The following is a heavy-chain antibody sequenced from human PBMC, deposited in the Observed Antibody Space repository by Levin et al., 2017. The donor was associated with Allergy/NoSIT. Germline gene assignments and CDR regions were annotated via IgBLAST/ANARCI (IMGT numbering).Heavy chain of an antibody. D-gene: IGHD2-21*02. CDR1: GDSVSSNSAA. Sequence: SQTLSLTCVISGDSVSSNSAAWNWIRQSPLRGLEWLGRTYHRSEWYYDYALSVKDRITINPDTSTNQFSLQLNSVTPEDTAVYYCARAFCGGDCYSDGYFDLWGRGTLVTVSS. J-gene: IGHJ2*01. CDR3: ARAFCGGDCYSDGYFDL. CDR2: TYHRSEWYY. V-gene: IGHV6-1*01.